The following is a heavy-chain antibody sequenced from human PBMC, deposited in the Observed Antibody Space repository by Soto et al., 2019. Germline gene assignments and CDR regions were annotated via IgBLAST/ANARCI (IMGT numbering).Heavy chain of an antibody. CDR2: ISGSGGST. CDR1: GFTFSSYA. J-gene: IGHJ4*02. Sequence: PGGSLRLSCAASGFTFSSYAMSWVRQAPGKGLEWVSAISGSGGSTYYADSVKGRFTISRDNSKNTLYLQMNSLGAEDTAVYYWAKDRASRYYYDSSGYYSFGYWGQGTLVTVSS. D-gene: IGHD3-22*01. V-gene: IGHV3-23*01. CDR3: AKDRASRYYYDSSGYYSFGY.